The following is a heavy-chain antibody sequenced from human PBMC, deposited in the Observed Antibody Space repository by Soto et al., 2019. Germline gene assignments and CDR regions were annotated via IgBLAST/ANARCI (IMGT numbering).Heavy chain of an antibody. CDR1: GFTFDDYA. J-gene: IGHJ4*02. V-gene: IGHV3-9*01. D-gene: IGHD2-15*01. Sequence: DVQLVESGGGLVQPGRSLRLSCAASGFTFDDYAMHWVRQAPGKGLEWVSGISWNSGSIGYADSVKGRFTISRDNAKNSLYLQMNSLRAEDTALYYCAKGSGGSAESYYFDYWGQGTLVTVSS. CDR2: ISWNSGSI. CDR3: AKGSGGSAESYYFDY.